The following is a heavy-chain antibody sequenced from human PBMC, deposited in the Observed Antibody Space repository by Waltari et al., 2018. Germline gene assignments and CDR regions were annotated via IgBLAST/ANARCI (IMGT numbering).Heavy chain of an antibody. Sequence: QVQLQESGPGLVPPSETLSLTCSVSGASMTGDYLTWIRQPPGKGLDWIGYIFYSGSTKYNPSLNSRVTISVGTAKEQFSLNVSSVTAAGTAMYYCARHRPIGYDAFDIWGQGTMVTVSS. J-gene: IGHJ3*02. CDR1: GASMTGDY. CDR2: IFYSGST. D-gene: IGHD2-15*01. CDR3: ARHRPIGYDAFDI. V-gene: IGHV4-59*08.